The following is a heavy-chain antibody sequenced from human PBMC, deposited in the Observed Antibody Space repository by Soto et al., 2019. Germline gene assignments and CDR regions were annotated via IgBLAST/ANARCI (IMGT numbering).Heavy chain of an antibody. V-gene: IGHV4-59*08. Sequence: SETLSLTCTVSGDSISGYYWSWIRQPPGKGLEWIGYIYYSGSTNYNPSLKSRVTISIDTSKNQFSLRLNSVTAADTAVYYCARRRGGATWVDYWGQGTLVTVSS. J-gene: IGHJ4*02. CDR2: IYYSGST. CDR1: GDSISGYY. D-gene: IGHD1-26*01. CDR3: ARRRGGATWVDY.